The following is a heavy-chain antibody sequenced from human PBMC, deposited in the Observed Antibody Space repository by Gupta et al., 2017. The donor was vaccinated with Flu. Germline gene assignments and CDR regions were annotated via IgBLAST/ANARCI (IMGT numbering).Heavy chain of an antibody. V-gene: IGHV1-8*01. CDR1: GYTFTSYD. CDR3: AKWVTIFGVSSQKIDY. CDR2: IHANSSNK. Sequence: QVQLVQSGAEVKKPGASVKVSWRASGYTFTSYDINWVRQATRQGLEWLGWIHANSSNKSNAQKCQGRVTMTRDACTNTAYINLKDLRFEETAVYYCAKWVTIFGVSSQKIDYWGQGTLVTVSS. J-gene: IGHJ4*02. D-gene: IGHD3-3*01.